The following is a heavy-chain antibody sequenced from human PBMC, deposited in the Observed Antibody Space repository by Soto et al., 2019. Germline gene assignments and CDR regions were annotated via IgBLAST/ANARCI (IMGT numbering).Heavy chain of an antibody. CDR1: GHTFTSHG. J-gene: IGHJ5*02. Sequence: ASGKVSCKASGHTFTSHGISWVRQAPGQGLEWMGWISAYNGNTNYAQKLQGRVTMTTDTSTSTAYMELRSLRSDDTAVYYSARDLRCSGGRWLDPWGQGTLVTVSS. CDR2: ISAYNGNT. D-gene: IGHD2-15*01. V-gene: IGHV1-18*01. CDR3: ARDLRCSGGRWLDP.